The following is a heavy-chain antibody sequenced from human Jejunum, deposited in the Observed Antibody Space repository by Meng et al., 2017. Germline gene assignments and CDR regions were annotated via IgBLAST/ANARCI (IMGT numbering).Heavy chain of an antibody. V-gene: IGHV2-5*01. CDR3: AHRENYCFDY. Sequence: LKASAHPLSQPAPTFTLTCPFSASPLTSSGVAVGWILQPPGKAPEWLALIYGNDDKLYSPSLKSRLTITKDTTKNQVVLTMTNMDPVDTATYYCAHRENYCFDYWGQGLLVTVSS. D-gene: IGHD1-7*01. CDR2: IYGNDDK. CDR1: ASPLTSSGVA. J-gene: IGHJ4*02.